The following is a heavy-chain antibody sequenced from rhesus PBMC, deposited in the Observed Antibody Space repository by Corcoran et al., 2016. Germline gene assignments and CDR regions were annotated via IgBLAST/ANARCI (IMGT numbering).Heavy chain of an antibody. CDR3: ARQGHCSSTHCSSLWDNRFDV. CDR1: GGSISGYYY. CDR2: IYCNSANT. V-gene: IGHV4-73*01. D-gene: IGHD2-15*01. J-gene: IGHJ5-1*01. Sequence: QVKLQQWGEGLVKPSETLSLTCAVYGGSISGYYYVNWIRQSPGKGLEWIGYIYCNSANTNYNPSLKNRVTISKDTSKNQFSLKLSSVTAADTAVYYCARQGHCSSTHCSSLWDNRFDVWGPGVLVTVSS.